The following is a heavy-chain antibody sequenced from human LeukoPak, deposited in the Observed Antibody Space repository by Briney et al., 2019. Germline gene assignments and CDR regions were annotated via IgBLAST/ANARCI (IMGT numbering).Heavy chain of an antibody. CDR3: ARGEEMATIKDY. D-gene: IGHD5-24*01. J-gene: IGHJ4*02. V-gene: IGHV1-18*01. Sequence: ASVKVSCKASGYTFTSYAMHWVRQAPGQGLEWMGWISAYNGNTNYAQKLQGRVTMTTDTSTSTAYMELRSLRSDDTAVYYCARGEEMATIKDYWGQGTLVTVSS. CDR2: ISAYNGNT. CDR1: GYTFTSYA.